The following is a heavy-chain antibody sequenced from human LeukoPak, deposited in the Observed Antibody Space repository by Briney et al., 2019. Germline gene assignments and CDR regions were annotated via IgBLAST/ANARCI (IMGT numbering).Heavy chain of an antibody. CDR2: ISNSGSSI. CDR1: GFTFSDYF. J-gene: IGHJ5*02. D-gene: IGHD3-10*01. Sequence: GGSLRLSCAASGFTFSDYFMSWIRQAPGKGLEWVSYISNSGSSIYYADSVKGRFTISRDNAKNSLCLQMNSLRAEDTAVYYCARDGATYYYGSGRTNWFDPWGQGTLVTVSS. V-gene: IGHV3-11*04. CDR3: ARDGATYYYGSGRTNWFDP.